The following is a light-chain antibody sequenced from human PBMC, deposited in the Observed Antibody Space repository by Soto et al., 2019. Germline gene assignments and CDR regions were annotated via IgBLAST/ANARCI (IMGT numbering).Light chain of an antibody. CDR1: QGISNY. V-gene: IGKV1-27*01. J-gene: IGKJ1*01. Sequence: DIQMTQSPSSLSASVGDRVTITCRASQGISNYLAGYQQKPGKVPKLLIYAASTLQSGGLSRFSGSGSGTDFTLTISSLQAEDVATYYCQKYNSAPRTFGQGTKVEIK. CDR3: QKYNSAPRT. CDR2: AAS.